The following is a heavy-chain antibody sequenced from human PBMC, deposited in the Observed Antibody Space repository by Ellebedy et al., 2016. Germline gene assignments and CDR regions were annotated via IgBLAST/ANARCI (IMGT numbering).Heavy chain of an antibody. CDR3: ATDITDY. J-gene: IGHJ4*02. Sequence: GGSLRLXXAAPGFTFSSAWMSWVRQAPGKGLEWVGRIKSKTDGGTADYAAPVTDRFIISRDDSKNTLYLQMNSLKTEDTAVYYCATDITDYWGQGTLVTVSS. CDR2: IKSKTDGGTA. V-gene: IGHV3-15*01. CDR1: GFTFSSAW. D-gene: IGHD3-3*01.